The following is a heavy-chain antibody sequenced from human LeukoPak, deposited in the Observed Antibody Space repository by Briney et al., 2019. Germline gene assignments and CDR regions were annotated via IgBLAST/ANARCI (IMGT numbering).Heavy chain of an antibody. V-gene: IGHV1-2*02. J-gene: IGHJ4*02. D-gene: IGHD6-13*01. Sequence: GASVKVSCKASGYTFTGYYMHWVRQAPGQGLEWMGWINPNSGGTNYAQKFQGRVTMTRDTSISTACMELSRLRSDDTAVYYCARDSPAAAGTSDYWGQGTLVTVSS. CDR3: ARDSPAAAGTSDY. CDR2: INPNSGGT. CDR1: GYTFTGYY.